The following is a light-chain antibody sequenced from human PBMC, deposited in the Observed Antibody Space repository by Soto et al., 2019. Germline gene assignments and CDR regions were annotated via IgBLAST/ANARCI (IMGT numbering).Light chain of an antibody. J-gene: IGKJ1*01. CDR1: QDISTR. V-gene: IGKV1-12*01. CDR2: AAS. CDR3: QQAHTFPWT. Sequence: DIQLTQSPSSVSASVGDRVTITCRASQDISTRLAWYPQKPGPAPKLLIYAASTSGSGVPSRFSGSGSGTDFSLTVSSLQSEDFATYFCQQAHTFPWTFGHGTKVDIK.